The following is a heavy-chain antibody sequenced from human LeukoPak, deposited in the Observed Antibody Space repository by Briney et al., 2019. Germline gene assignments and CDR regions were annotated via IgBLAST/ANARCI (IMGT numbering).Heavy chain of an antibody. V-gene: IGHV3-23*01. CDR3: AKDLDYTTDGYYFDY. J-gene: IGHJ4*02. Sequence: GGSLRLSCTASGFTFSSYAMNRVRQAPGKGLEWVSGIGAGGTFTYYADSVKGRFTISRDNSRNTLYLQMNSLRADDTAVYYCAKDLDYTTDGYYFDYWGQGTLVTVSS. D-gene: IGHD4-11*01. CDR1: GFTFSSYA. CDR2: IGAGGTFT.